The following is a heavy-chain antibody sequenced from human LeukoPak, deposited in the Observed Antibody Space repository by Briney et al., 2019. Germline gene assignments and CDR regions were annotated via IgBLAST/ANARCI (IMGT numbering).Heavy chain of an antibody. V-gene: IGHV1-8*01. Sequence: ASVKVSCKASGYTFTSYDINRVRQATGQGLEWMGWMNPNSGNTGYAQKFQGRVTMTRNTSISTAYMELSSLRSEDTAVYYCARAYCSSTSCYTYYYYGMDVWGQGTTVTVSS. CDR2: MNPNSGNT. J-gene: IGHJ6*02. CDR1: GYTFTSYD. CDR3: ARAYCSSTSCYTYYYYGMDV. D-gene: IGHD2-2*01.